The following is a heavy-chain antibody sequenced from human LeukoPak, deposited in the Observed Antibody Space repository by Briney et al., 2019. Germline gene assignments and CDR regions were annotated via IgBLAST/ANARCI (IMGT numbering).Heavy chain of an antibody. D-gene: IGHD6-6*01. J-gene: IGHJ4*02. V-gene: IGHV3-23*01. CDR2: ISISCDRT. Sequence: GGSLRLSCEASGFTFSNHAMNWVRQAPGKGLEWVSAISISCDRTYYADSAKGRFTISRDNSKNTLHLQMNSRRADDTAVYYCANEIRPNDYWGKGTLVTVSS. CDR3: ANEIRPNDY. CDR1: GFTFSNHA.